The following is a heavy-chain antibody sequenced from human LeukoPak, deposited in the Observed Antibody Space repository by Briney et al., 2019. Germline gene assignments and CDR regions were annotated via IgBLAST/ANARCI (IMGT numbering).Heavy chain of an antibody. CDR3: ARVLRYCSGGNCYSGGLGYMDA. J-gene: IGHJ6*03. V-gene: IGHV3-11*01. D-gene: IGHD2-15*01. CDR1: GFTFSDYN. Sequence: GGSLRLSCAASGFTFSDYNMRWIRQAPGRGLEWVSSISRSGSTKYYADSVKGRFTISRDNAKNSLFLQMNSLRAEDTAVYYCARVLRYCSGGNCYSGGLGYMDAWGKGTTVTISS. CDR2: ISRSGSTK.